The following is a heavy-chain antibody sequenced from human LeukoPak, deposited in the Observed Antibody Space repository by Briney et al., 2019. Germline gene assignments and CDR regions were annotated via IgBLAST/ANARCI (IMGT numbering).Heavy chain of an antibody. J-gene: IGHJ5*02. CDR1: GGSISTSNYY. D-gene: IGHD1-26*01. CDR3: ARNWELRWFDP. Sequence: SETLSLTCTVSGGSISTSNYYCGWIRQPPGKGLKWIGNIFYSGSTYYSPSLRSRVTISLDTSRNQFSLKLSSVTAADTAVYYCARNWELRWFDPWGQGTLVTVSS. CDR2: IFYSGST. V-gene: IGHV4-39*07.